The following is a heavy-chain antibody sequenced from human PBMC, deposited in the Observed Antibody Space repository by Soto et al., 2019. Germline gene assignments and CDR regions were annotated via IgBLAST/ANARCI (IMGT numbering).Heavy chain of an antibody. Sequence: QVQLVESGGGVVQPGRSLRLSCAASGFTFSSYGMHWVRQAPGKGLEWVAVISYDGSNKYYPDSVKGRFTISRDNSKNTLYLQMSGLRAEDTAVYYCANVDYYRQAYYGMDVWGQGTTVTVSS. CDR3: ANVDYYRQAYYGMDV. CDR1: GFTFSSYG. J-gene: IGHJ6*02. CDR2: ISYDGSNK. D-gene: IGHD1-26*01. V-gene: IGHV3-30*18.